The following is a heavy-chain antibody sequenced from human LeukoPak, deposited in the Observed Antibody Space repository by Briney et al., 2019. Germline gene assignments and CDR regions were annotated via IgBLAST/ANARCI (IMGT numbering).Heavy chain of an antibody. J-gene: IGHJ4*02. CDR1: GYTFTSYY. Sequence: ASVKVSCKASGYTFTSYYMHWVRQAPGQGLEWMGGIIPIFGTANYAQKFQGRVTITADESTSTAYMELSSLRSEDTAVYYCASAMRDGYNSFSGFDYWGQGTLVTVSS. V-gene: IGHV1-69*13. D-gene: IGHD5-24*01. CDR2: IIPIFGTA. CDR3: ASAMRDGYNSFSGFDY.